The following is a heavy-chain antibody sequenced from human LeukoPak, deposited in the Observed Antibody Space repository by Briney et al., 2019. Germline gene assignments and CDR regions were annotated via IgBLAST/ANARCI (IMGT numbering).Heavy chain of an antibody. J-gene: IGHJ4*02. CDR2: IIPILGIA. CDR1: RGTFSSYA. V-gene: IGHV1-69*04. CDR3: ARDWGYDSSGYYDY. D-gene: IGHD3-22*01. Sequence: SVKVSCRASRGTFSSYAISWVRQAPGQGLEWMGRIIPILGIANHQQKLQGRVTIPADKTTSTAYMQLSSLRSEDTAVYYCARDWGYDSSGYYDYWGQGTLVTVSS.